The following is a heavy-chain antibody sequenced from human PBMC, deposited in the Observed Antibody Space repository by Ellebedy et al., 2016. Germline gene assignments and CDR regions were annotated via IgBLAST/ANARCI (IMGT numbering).Heavy chain of an antibody. Sequence: GSLRLSXTVSGGSISSSSYYWGWIRQPPGKGLEWIGSIYYSGSTYYNPSLKSRVTISVDTSKNQFSLKLSSVTAADTAVYYCARRRGYSSSYYFDYWGQGTLVTVSS. D-gene: IGHD6-19*01. CDR3: ARRRGYSSSYYFDY. V-gene: IGHV4-39*01. CDR1: GGSISSSSYY. CDR2: IYYSGST. J-gene: IGHJ4*02.